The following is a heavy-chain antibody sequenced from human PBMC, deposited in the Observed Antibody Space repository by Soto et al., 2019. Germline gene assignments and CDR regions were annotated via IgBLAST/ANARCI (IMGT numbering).Heavy chain of an antibody. J-gene: IGHJ4*02. Sequence: SETLSLTCTVSGGSISSYYWSWIRQPPGKGLEWIGYIYYSGSTNYNPSLKSRVTISVDTSKNQFSLKLRSVTAADTAVYYCARLLGNWGQIDYWGQGTLVTVS. CDR3: ARLLGNWGQIDY. V-gene: IGHV4-59*01. D-gene: IGHD7-27*01. CDR2: IYYSGST. CDR1: GGSISSYY.